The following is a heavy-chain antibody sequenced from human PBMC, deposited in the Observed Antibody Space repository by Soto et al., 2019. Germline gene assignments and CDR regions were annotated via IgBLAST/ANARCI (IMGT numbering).Heavy chain of an antibody. V-gene: IGHV4-4*02. CDR3: VKEGSGWSYLDH. CDR1: SGSISSTNW. D-gene: IGHD6-19*01. CDR2: IYHSGSI. Sequence: QVQLQESGPELVKPSGTLSLSCVVSSGSISSTNWWSWVRQPPGRGLEWIGAIYHSGSINYNPSLRSRVTISVDKSKNQFPLNLISVTAADTAVYFCVKEGSGWSYLDHWGQGILVTVSS. J-gene: IGHJ4*02.